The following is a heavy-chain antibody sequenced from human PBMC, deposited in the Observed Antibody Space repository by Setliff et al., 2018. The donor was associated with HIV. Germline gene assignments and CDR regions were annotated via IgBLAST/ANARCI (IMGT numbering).Heavy chain of an antibody. CDR1: GDTNPSDA. J-gene: IGHJ4*02. CDR2: ISAYNGNT. CDR3: ARRGYSYDTSGYYYYFDY. D-gene: IGHD3-22*01. Sequence: ASVKVSCKASGDTNPSDAISWVRQAPGQGLEWMGWISAYNGNTLYAQKFQGRVTMTTDTSTRTAYMELGNLRSDDTAVYYCARRGYSYDTSGYYYYFDYWGQGTLITVSS. V-gene: IGHV1-18*01.